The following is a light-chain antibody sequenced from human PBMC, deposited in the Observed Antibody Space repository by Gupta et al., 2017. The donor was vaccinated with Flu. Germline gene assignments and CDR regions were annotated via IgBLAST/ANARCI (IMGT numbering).Light chain of an antibody. CDR1: LGLVQHNGSTY. CDR2: PVS. V-gene: IGKV2-30*02. CDR3: MQGAHWPWA. J-gene: IGKJ1*01. Sequence: SSLSSLGLVQHNGSTYLHWFQQKPGQSPRRLSYPVSHRDSGVPYRFSGSGSGTDFTLKISRVEAEDVGVYYCMQGAHWPWAFGQGTKVEIK.